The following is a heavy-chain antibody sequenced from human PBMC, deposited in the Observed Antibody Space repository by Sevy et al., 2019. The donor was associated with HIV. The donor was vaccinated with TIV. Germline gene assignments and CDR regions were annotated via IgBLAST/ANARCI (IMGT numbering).Heavy chain of an antibody. CDR1: GFTFSTYW. CDR3: ARPRVGPHDEFDV. D-gene: IGHD1-26*01. V-gene: IGHV3-7*03. Sequence: GGSLRLSCAASGFTFSTYWMSWVRQAPGKGLEWVANIKQDGSERYYVDSVKGRFTISRDNAKNSLFLQMNSLRADDMAVYYCARPRVGPHDEFDVWGQGTMVTVSS. J-gene: IGHJ3*01. CDR2: IKQDGSER.